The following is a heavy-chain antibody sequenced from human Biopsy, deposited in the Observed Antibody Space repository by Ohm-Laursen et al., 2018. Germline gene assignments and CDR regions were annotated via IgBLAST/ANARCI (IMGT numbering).Heavy chain of an antibody. Sequence: ASVKVSCKASGYTFTNYGISWVRQAPGQGLEWMGWISPYNGDTDYAQKLQGRVTMTTDTSTSTAYMDLRSLRSDDTAVYYCATKLTGYFHHWGQGTLVAVSS. J-gene: IGHJ1*01. CDR3: ATKLTGYFHH. CDR1: GYTFTNYG. CDR2: ISPYNGDT. D-gene: IGHD3-9*01. V-gene: IGHV1-18*01.